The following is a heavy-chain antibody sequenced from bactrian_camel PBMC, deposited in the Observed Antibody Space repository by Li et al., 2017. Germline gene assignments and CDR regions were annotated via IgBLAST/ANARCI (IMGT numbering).Heavy chain of an antibody. CDR2: IYTVDGST. V-gene: IGHV3S1*01. CDR3: AVVKNQTKVRAAGIGSADFGY. D-gene: IGHD2*01. J-gene: IGHJ6*01. CDR1: NYNGRC. Sequence: HVQLVESGGGSVQRGGSLRLSCAVSNYNGRCLGWFRAPTPYQRREGVASIYTVDGSTYYADSVKGRFTISKDNAKNTLYLQMDNLKPEDSGMYYCAVVKNQTKVRAAGIGSADFGYWGQGTQVTVS.